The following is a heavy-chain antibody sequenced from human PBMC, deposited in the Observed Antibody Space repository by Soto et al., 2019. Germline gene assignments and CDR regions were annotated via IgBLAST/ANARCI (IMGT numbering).Heavy chain of an antibody. Sequence: ASVKVSCKASGYTFTSYGISWVRQAPGQGLEWMGWISAYNGNTNYAQKLQGRVTMTTDTSTSTAYMELRSLRSDDTAVYYCARVGGSYYDFCSGYYSDYYYYGMDVWG. J-gene: IGHJ6*02. CDR2: ISAYNGNT. CDR1: GYTFTSYG. CDR3: ARVGGSYYDFCSGYYSDYYYYGMDV. D-gene: IGHD3-3*01. V-gene: IGHV1-18*01.